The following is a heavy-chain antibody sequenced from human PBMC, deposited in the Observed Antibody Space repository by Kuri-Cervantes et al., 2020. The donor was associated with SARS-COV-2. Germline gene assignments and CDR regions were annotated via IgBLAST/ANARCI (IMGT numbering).Heavy chain of an antibody. CDR2: IKQDGSNK. J-gene: IGHJ4*02. V-gene: IGHV3-7*01. Sequence: GGSLRLSCAASGFTFSSYWMSWVRQAPGKGLEWLANIKQDGSNKYYADSVKGRFTISRDNSKNTLYLQMNSLRAEDTAVYYCARDRSTHYFDYWGQGTLVTVSS. CDR1: GFTFSSYW. CDR3: ARDRSTHYFDY.